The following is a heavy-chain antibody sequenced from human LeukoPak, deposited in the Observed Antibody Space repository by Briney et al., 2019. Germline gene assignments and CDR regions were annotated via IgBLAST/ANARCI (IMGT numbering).Heavy chain of an antibody. CDR3: TRFLTFSGWFENY. D-gene: IGHD6-19*01. CDR1: GFTFSTYN. Sequence: GGSLRLSCAASGFTFSTYNMNWVRQAPGRGLEWVSSISGTGSSTYYTDSVKGRFTISRDNAKNSLYLQMNSLRAQHTTTYYCTRFLTFSGWFENYWGQGTLVTVSS. V-gene: IGHV3-48*01. J-gene: IGHJ4*02. CDR2: ISGTGSST.